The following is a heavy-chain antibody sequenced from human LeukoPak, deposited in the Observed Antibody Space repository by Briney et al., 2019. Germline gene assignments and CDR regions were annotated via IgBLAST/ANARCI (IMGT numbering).Heavy chain of an antibody. Sequence: ASVKVSCKASGYTFTGYYMHWVRQAPGQGLEWMGRINPNSGGTNYAQKFQGRVTMTRDTSISTAYMELSRLRSDDTAVYYCARGPYYYGSGSYDYWGQGTLVTVS. D-gene: IGHD3-10*01. CDR3: ARGPYYYGSGSYDY. CDR1: GYTFTGYY. J-gene: IGHJ4*02. CDR2: INPNSGGT. V-gene: IGHV1-2*06.